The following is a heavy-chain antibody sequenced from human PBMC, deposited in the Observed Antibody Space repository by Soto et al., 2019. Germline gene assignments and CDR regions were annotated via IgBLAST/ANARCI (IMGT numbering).Heavy chain of an antibody. D-gene: IGHD4-17*01. Sequence: ASVKVSCKASGYTFTSYGISWVRQAPGQGLEWMGWTSAYNGNTNYAQKLQGRVTMTTDTSTSTAYMELRSLRSDGTAVYYCARDRDDYVYDYWGQGTLVTVSS. CDR2: TSAYNGNT. CDR1: GYTFTSYG. J-gene: IGHJ4*02. V-gene: IGHV1-18*01. CDR3: ARDRDDYVYDY.